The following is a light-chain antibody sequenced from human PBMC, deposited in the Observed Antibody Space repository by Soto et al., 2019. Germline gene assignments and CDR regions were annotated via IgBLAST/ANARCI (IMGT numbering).Light chain of an antibody. Sequence: IVLTQSPGTLSMSPGESATLSCRASQRVSSGFLAWYQQKPGQAPRLLIYGTSSRATAVPDRFSGGGSGTDFTLTISRLEPEDFAVYYCQQYGRSPYTFGQGTKLDVK. CDR2: GTS. CDR1: QRVSSGF. J-gene: IGKJ2*01. V-gene: IGKV3-20*01. CDR3: QQYGRSPYT.